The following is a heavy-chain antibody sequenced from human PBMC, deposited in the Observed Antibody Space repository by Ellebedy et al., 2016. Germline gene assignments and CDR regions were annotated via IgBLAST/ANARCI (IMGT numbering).Heavy chain of an antibody. CDR2: IYYSGST. CDR3: ARHPGYSGYDSSFDY. CDR1: GGSISSSSYY. J-gene: IGHJ4*02. D-gene: IGHD5-12*01. Sequence: SETLSLTCTVSGGSISSSSYYWGWIRQPPGKGLEWIGSIYYSGSTYYNPSLKSRVTISVDTSKNQFSLQLSSVTAADTAVYYCARHPGYSGYDSSFDYWGQGTLVTVSS. V-gene: IGHV4-39*01.